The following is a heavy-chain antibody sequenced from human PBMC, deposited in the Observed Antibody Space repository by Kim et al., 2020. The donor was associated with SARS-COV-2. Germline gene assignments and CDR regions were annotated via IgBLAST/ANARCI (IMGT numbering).Heavy chain of an antibody. D-gene: IGHD3-9*01. V-gene: IGHV3-21*01. CDR1: GFTFSSYS. Sequence: GGSLRLSCAASGFTFSSYSMNWVRQAPGKGLEWVSSISSSSSYIYYADSVKGRFTISRDNAKNSLYLQMNSLRAEDTAVYYCARDMGVLRYFDWTRYLSGSAYYYYGMDVWGQGTTVTVSS. J-gene: IGHJ6*02. CDR2: ISSSSSYI. CDR3: ARDMGVLRYFDWTRYLSGSAYYYYGMDV.